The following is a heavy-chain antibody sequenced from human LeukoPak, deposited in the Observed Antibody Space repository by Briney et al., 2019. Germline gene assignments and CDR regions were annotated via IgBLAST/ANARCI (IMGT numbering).Heavy chain of an antibody. J-gene: IGHJ6*03. D-gene: IGHD3-16*01. CDR1: GFTFSSYW. Sequence: PVGSLRLSCAASGFTFSSYWMSWVRQAPGKGLEWVANIKQDGSEKYYVDSVKGRFTISRDNAKNSLYLQMNSLRAEDTAVYYCARVGDGWVYYYYMDVWGKGTTVTVSS. CDR3: ARVGDGWVYYYYMDV. V-gene: IGHV3-7*01. CDR2: IKQDGSEK.